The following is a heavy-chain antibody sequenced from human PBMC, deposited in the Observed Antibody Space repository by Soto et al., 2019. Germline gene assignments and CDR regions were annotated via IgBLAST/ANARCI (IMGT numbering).Heavy chain of an antibody. J-gene: IGHJ4*02. V-gene: IGHV6-1*01. CDR3: AREGWRAVAGSIAY. CDR2: TYYRSKWYN. D-gene: IGHD6-19*01. Sequence: QVQLQQSGPGLVKPSQTLSLTCAISGDSVSSNSAAWNWIRQSPSRGLEWLGRTYYRSKWYNDYAVSVISRITITPDTSKNQFPLQLNSVTPEDTAVYYCAREGWRAVAGSIAYWGQGTLVTVSS. CDR1: GDSVSSNSAA.